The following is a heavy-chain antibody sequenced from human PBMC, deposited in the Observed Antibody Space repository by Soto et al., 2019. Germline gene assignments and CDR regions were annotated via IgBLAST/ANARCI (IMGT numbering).Heavy chain of an antibody. J-gene: IGHJ5*02. Sequence: VQLQESGPGLVKPSGTLSLTCAVSVGSISSSKWWSWVRKTPGKGLEWIGEIYHSGSTNYNPSLKGRVTISVDKSKNQFSLKLSSVTAADTAVYYCARVGIASSGWFDPWGQGTLVTVSS. CDR3: ARVGIASSGWFDP. CDR2: IYHSGST. D-gene: IGHD6-13*01. V-gene: IGHV4-4*02. CDR1: VGSISSSKW.